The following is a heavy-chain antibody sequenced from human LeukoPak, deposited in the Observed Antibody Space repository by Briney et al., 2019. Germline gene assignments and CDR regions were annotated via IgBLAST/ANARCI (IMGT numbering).Heavy chain of an antibody. CDR3: VYCSGGNCYYAVRGWTY. CDR1: GFTFSTYG. D-gene: IGHD2-15*01. CDR2: ISYDGITK. Sequence: GGSLRLSCVASGFTFSTYGMHWVRQAPGKGLEWLAVISYDGITKHYADSVKGRFTISRDNSKNTVYLEMNSLRAEDTAVYYCVYCSGGNCYYAVRGWTYWGQGTLVTVSS. J-gene: IGHJ4*02. V-gene: IGHV3-30*03.